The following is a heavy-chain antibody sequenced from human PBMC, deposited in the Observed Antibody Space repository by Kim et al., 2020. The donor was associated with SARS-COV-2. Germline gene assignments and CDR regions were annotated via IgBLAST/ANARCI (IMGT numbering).Heavy chain of an antibody. V-gene: IGHV3-23*01. CDR3: AKDSLVDTRPFDY. J-gene: IGHJ4*02. D-gene: IGHD2-15*01. Sequence: ADSVKGRFTISRDNSKNTLYLQMNSLRAEDTAVYYCAKDSLVDTRPFDYWGQGTLVTVSS.